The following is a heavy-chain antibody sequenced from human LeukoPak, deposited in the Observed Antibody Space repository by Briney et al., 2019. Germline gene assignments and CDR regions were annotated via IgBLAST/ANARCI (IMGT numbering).Heavy chain of an antibody. CDR1: GFTFRSYA. V-gene: IGHV3-23*01. CDR3: ATKRTG. Sequence: GGSLRLSCAASGFTFRSYAMNWVRQAPGKGLEWVSAISGSGGSTYYADSVKGRCTISRENSKNTLYLQMNSLRAEDTAVYYCATKRTGWGQGTLVTVPS. J-gene: IGHJ4*02. D-gene: IGHD1-1*01. CDR2: ISGSGGST.